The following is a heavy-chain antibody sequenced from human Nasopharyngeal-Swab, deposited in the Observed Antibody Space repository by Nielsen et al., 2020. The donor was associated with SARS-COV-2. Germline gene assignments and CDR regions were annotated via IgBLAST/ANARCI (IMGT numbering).Heavy chain of an antibody. V-gene: IGHV3-23*01. Sequence: GESLKISCAASGFTFSSYAMSWVRQAPGKGLEWVSAISGSGGSTHYADSVKGRFTISRDNSKNTLYLQMNSLRAEDTAVYYCAKGSWLQLNYYYGMDVWGQGTTVTVSS. D-gene: IGHD5-24*01. CDR2: ISGSGGST. CDR3: AKGSWLQLNYYYGMDV. J-gene: IGHJ6*02. CDR1: GFTFSSYA.